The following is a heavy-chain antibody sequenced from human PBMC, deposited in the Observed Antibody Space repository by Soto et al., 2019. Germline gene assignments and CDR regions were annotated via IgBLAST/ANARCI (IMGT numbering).Heavy chain of an antibody. J-gene: IGHJ6*02. CDR3: ASRDDIVLLPTTKATPHYYYNGMDV. V-gene: IGHV1-69*12. CDR1: GGTFSTYV. CDR2: IIPLFGTT. Sequence: QVQLVQSGAEVKKPGSSVKVSCKASGGTFSTYVISWVRQAPGQGLEWMGGIIPLFGTTNYAQKFQDRVTITADESTSTAYMELSTLRSEDTAVYYCASRDDIVLLPTTKATPHYYYNGMDVWGQGTTVTVSS. D-gene: IGHD2-2*01.